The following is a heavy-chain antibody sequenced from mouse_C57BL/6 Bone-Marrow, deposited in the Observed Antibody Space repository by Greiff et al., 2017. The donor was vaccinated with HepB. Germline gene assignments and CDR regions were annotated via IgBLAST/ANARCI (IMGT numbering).Heavy chain of an antibody. J-gene: IGHJ2*01. CDR3: ARGPITTVFDY. V-gene: IGHV1-7*01. D-gene: IGHD1-1*01. CDR1: GYTFTSYW. CDR2: INPSSGYT. Sequence: VQLVESGAELAKPGASVKLSCKASGYTFTSYWMHWVKQRPGQGLEWIGYINPSSGYTKYKQKFKDKATLTADKSSSTAYMQLSSLTYEDSAVYYCARGPITTVFDYWGQGTTLTVSS.